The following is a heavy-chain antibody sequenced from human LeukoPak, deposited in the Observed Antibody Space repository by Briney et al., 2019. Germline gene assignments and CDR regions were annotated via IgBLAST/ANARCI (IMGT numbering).Heavy chain of an antibody. CDR3: AKSRGYDFWSGYRAPDAFDI. D-gene: IGHD3-3*01. CDR1: GFTFSSYA. V-gene: IGHV3-23*01. J-gene: IGHJ3*02. Sequence: GGSLRLSCAASGFTFSSYAMSWVRQAPGKGLEWVSAISGSGGSTYYADSVKGRFTISRDNSKNTLYLQMNSLRAEDTAVYYCAKSRGYDFWSGYRAPDAFDIWGQGTMVTVSS. CDR2: ISGSGGST.